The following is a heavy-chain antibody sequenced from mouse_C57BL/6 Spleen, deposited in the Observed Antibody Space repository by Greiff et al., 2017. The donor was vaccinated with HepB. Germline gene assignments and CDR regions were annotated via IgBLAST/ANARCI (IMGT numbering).Heavy chain of an antibody. CDR1: GFSLTSYG. CDR3: AKSESYYYGSSFLYYFDY. Sequence: VQLVESGPGLVAPSQSLSITCTVSGFSLTSYGVSWVRQPPGKGLEWLGVIWGDGSTNYHSALISRLSISKDNSKSQVFLKLNSLQTDDTATYYCAKSESYYYGSSFLYYFDYWGQGTTLTVSS. CDR2: IWGDGST. D-gene: IGHD1-1*01. V-gene: IGHV2-3*01. J-gene: IGHJ2*01.